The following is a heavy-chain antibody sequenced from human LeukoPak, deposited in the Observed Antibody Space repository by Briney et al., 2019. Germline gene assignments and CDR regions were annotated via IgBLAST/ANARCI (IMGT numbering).Heavy chain of an antibody. CDR2: INYSGST. CDR1: GGSITNSY. CDR3: ARDPLSTNDFDI. V-gene: IGHV4-59*01. Sequence: SETLSLTCTVSGGSITNSYWNWIRQSPGKGLEWIGYINYSGSTNYNPSLKSRVTISVDTSENQFSLKLSSVTAADTAVYFCARDPLSTNDFDIWGQGTMVTVSS. D-gene: IGHD1-1*01. J-gene: IGHJ3*02.